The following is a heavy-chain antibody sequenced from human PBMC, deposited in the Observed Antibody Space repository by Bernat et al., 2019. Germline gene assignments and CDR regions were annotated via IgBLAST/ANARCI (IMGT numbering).Heavy chain of an antibody. V-gene: IGHV3-15*01. D-gene: IGHD6-13*01. Sequence: EVQLVESGGGLVTPGGSLRLSCAASGFTFNIAWMSWVRQAPGKGLEWVGRIKAKPDGGTSDYAAPVKGRFTISRDDSINTLYLQMNSLKIEDTAVYYCTTDGGIGVAGVFDNWGQGTLVTVSS. CDR3: TTDGGIGVAGVFDN. CDR2: IKAKPDGGTS. CDR1: GFTFNIAW. J-gene: IGHJ4*02.